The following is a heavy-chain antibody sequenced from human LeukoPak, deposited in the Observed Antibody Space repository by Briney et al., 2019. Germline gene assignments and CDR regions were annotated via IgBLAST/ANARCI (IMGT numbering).Heavy chain of an antibody. D-gene: IGHD6-19*01. CDR3: ARGLSGTGFDY. Sequence: SETLSLTCAVYGGSFSGYYWSWIRQPPGKGLEWIGEINHSGSTNYNPSLKSRVTISVDTSKNQFSLKLSSATAADTAVYYCARGLSGTGFDYWGQGTLVTVSS. CDR2: INHSGST. CDR1: GGSFSGYY. V-gene: IGHV4-34*01. J-gene: IGHJ4*02.